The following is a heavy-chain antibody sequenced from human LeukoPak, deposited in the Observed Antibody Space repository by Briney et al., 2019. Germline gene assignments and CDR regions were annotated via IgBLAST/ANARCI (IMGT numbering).Heavy chain of an antibody. CDR1: GFTFRTYW. D-gene: IGHD6-13*01. CDR3: ARTPIDRYSNDAFDI. V-gene: IGHV3-7*01. J-gene: IGHJ3*02. Sequence: GGSLRLSCVASGFTFRTYWMSWVRQAPGKGLEWVANIKQDGSEKYYVDSVKGRFTISRDNAKNSLYLQMNSLRAEDTAVYYCARTPIDRYSNDAFDIWGQGTMVTVSS. CDR2: IKQDGSEK.